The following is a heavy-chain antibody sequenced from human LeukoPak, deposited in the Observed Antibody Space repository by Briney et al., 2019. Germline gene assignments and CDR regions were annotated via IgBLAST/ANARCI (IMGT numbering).Heavy chain of an antibody. CDR3: ARPSGYDHFDY. CDR2: VYYSGST. Sequence: PSETLSLTCSVSGGSISSSSYYWGWIRQPPGKGLEWIGNVYYSGSTYYNPSLKSRVTISVDTSKNQFSLKLSSVTAADTAVYYCARPSGYDHFDYWVQGTLVTVSS. D-gene: IGHD5-12*01. V-gene: IGHV4-39*01. CDR1: GGSISSSSYY. J-gene: IGHJ4*02.